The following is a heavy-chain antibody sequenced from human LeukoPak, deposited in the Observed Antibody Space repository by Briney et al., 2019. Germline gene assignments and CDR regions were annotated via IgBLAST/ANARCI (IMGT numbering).Heavy chain of an antibody. CDR1: GFTFDDYA. V-gene: IGHV3-9*01. CDR3: AKGYYYDSSGYPFDY. J-gene: IGHJ4*02. CDR2: ISWNSGSI. Sequence: PGGSLRLSCAASGFTFDDYAMHWVRQAPGKGLEWVSGISWNSGSIGYADSVKGRSTISRDNAKNSLYLQMNSLRAEDTALYYCAKGYYYDSSGYPFDYWGQGTLVTVSS. D-gene: IGHD3-22*01.